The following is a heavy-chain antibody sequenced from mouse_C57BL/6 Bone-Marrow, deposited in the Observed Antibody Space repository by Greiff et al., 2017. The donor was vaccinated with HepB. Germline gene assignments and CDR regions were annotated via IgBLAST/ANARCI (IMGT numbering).Heavy chain of an antibody. V-gene: IGHV1-81*01. CDR2: IYPRSGNT. D-gene: IGHD1-1*01. CDR1: GYTFTSYG. CDR3: ARGEDYYGSSPSMDY. Sequence: VKLQESGAELARPGASVKLSCKASGYTFTSYGISWVKQRTGQGLEWIGEIYPRSGNTYYNEKFKGKATLTADKYSSTAYMELRSLTSEDSAVYFCARGEDYYGSSPSMDYWGQGTSVTVSS. J-gene: IGHJ4*01.